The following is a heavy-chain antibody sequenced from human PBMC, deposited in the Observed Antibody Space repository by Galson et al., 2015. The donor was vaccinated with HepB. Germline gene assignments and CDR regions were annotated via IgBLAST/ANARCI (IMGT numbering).Heavy chain of an antibody. D-gene: IGHD1-26*01. V-gene: IGHV1-24*01. CDR3: ATNGVGATAFDY. CDR2: FDPEDGET. CDR1: GYTLTELS. Sequence: SVKVSCKVSGYTLTELSMHWVRQAPGKGLEWMGGFDPEDGETIYAQKFQGRVTMTEDTSTDTAYMELSSLRSEDTAVYYCATNGVGATAFDYWGQGTLVTVSS. J-gene: IGHJ4*02.